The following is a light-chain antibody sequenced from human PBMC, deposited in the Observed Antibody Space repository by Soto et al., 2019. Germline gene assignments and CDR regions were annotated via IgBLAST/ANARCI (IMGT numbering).Light chain of an antibody. CDR2: EVN. J-gene: IGLJ3*02. V-gene: IGLV2-14*01. Sequence: QSALAQPASVSGSLGQSITISCTGTSSDVGGFDFVSWYQQHPGKAPKLMIYEVNNRPSGVSNRFSASKSGNTASLTISGLQAEDEADYYCSSCTTSTTQVLGGGTKLTVL. CDR1: SSDVGGFDF. CDR3: SSCTTSTTQV.